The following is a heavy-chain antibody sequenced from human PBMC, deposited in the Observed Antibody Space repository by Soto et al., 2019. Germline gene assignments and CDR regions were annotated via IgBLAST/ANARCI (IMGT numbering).Heavy chain of an antibody. V-gene: IGHV4-34*01. J-gene: IGHJ4*02. D-gene: IGHD5-12*01. Sequence: QVQLQQWGAGLLKPSETLSLTCAVYGGSFSGYYWSWIRQPPGKGLEGIGEINHSGSTNYNPSLKSRVTISVDTSKNQFSLKLSSVTAADTAVYYCARGWGATADYWGQGTLVTVSS. CDR2: INHSGST. CDR3: ARGWGATADY. CDR1: GGSFSGYY.